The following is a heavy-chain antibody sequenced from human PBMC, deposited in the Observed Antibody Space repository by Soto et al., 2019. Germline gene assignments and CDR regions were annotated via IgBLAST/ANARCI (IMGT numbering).Heavy chain of an antibody. CDR2: ISGSGGST. D-gene: IGHD6-13*01. Sequence: SCAASGFTVSNYAVTCVRQAPGKGLEWVSTISGSGGSTYHADSVKGRFTISRDNSKNTLYLQMNSLRAEDTAVYYCAKDQGSSWYEIDYWGQGTLVTVS. CDR3: AKDQGSSWYEIDY. J-gene: IGHJ4*02. CDR1: GFTVSNYA. V-gene: IGHV3-23*01.